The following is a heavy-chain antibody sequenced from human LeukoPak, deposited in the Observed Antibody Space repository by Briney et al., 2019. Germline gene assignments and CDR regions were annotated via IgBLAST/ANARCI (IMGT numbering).Heavy chain of an antibody. V-gene: IGHV3-23*01. Sequence: SGGSLRLSVAASGLTFSSYPRGGAPQAPGRGLGWVSAFSGSGGSTYYADSVKGRFTISRDNSKNTLYLQMNSLRAEDTAVYYCAKEVLDYSMYYFDYWGQGTLVTVSS. CDR3: AKEVLDYSMYYFDY. D-gene: IGHD4-11*01. J-gene: IGHJ4*02. CDR2: FSGSGGST. CDR1: GLTFSSYP.